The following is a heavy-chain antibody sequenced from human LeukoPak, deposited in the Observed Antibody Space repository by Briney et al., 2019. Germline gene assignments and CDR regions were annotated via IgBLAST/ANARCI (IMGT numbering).Heavy chain of an antibody. CDR2: INSDGSST. CDR1: GFTVSSNY. CDR3: ARVISSWADYYYYGMDV. J-gene: IGHJ6*02. D-gene: IGHD6-13*01. V-gene: IGHV3-74*01. Sequence: PGGSLRLSCAASGFTVSSNYMGWVRQAPGKGLEWVSRINSDGSSTSYADSVKGRFTISRDNAKNTLYLQMNSLRAEDTAVYYCARVISSWADYYYYGMDVWGQGTTVTVSS.